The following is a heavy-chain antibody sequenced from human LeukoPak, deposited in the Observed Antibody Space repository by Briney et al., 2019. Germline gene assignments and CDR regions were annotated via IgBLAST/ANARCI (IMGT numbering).Heavy chain of an antibody. J-gene: IGHJ5*01. Sequence: GASVKVSCKAAGGTFSIYAFSWVQQAPGQGLEWMGGIIPIFGTTNYAEQFQGRVTITTDESTSTAYLDLSSLRSEDTAVYYCAKDDGSATMGFDSWGQGTLVSVSS. CDR2: IIPIFGTT. CDR1: GGTFSIYA. D-gene: IGHD1-26*01. V-gene: IGHV1-69*05. CDR3: AKDDGSATMGFDS.